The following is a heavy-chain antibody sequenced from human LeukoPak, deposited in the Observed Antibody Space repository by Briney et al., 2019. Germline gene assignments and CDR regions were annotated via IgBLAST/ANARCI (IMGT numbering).Heavy chain of an antibody. Sequence: SETLSLTCAVYGGSFSGYYWSWIRQPPGKGLEWIGEINHSGSTNYNPSLKSRVTISVDTSKNQFSLKLSSVTAADTAVYYCARGRGYSYGSRYYYGMDVWGQGTTVTVSS. V-gene: IGHV4-34*01. CDR3: ARGRGYSYGSRYYYGMDV. J-gene: IGHJ6*02. D-gene: IGHD5-18*01. CDR2: INHSGST. CDR1: GGSFSGYY.